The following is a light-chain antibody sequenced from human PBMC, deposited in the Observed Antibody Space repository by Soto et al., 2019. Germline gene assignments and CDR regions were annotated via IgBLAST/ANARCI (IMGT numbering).Light chain of an antibody. J-gene: IGKJ4*01. CDR1: QGISNY. Sequence: DIQMTQSPSSLSASVGDRVTITCRASQGISNYLAWYQQKPGKVPKLLIYAASTLQSGVPSRFSGSGSGTDFTLTISSLQPEDVATYYCRPLTFGGGTKVEIK. V-gene: IGKV1-27*01. CDR2: AAS. CDR3: RPLT.